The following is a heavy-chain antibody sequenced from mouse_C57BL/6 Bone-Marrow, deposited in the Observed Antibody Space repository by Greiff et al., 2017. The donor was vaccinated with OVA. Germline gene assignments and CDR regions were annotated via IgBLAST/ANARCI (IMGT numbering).Heavy chain of an antibody. CDR2: IYPGSGST. D-gene: IGHD2-4*01. Sequence: VQLQQPGAELVKPGASVKMSCKASGYTFTSYWITWVKQRPGQGLEWIGDIYPGSGSTNYTEKFKSKATLTVDTSSSTAYMQLSSLTSEDSAVYYCARGGLPYAMDDWGQGTSVTVSS. CDR3: ARGGLPYAMDD. J-gene: IGHJ4*01. CDR1: GYTFTSYW. V-gene: IGHV1-55*01.